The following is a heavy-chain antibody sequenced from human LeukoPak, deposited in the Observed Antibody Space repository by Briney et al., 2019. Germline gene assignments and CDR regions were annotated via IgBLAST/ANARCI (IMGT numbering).Heavy chain of an antibody. CDR3: ARDPELRSSARLDY. Sequence: PGGSLRLSCAASGFTFTSYSMSWVRQAPGKGLEWVSFISTSSSDIYYADSVKGRFTIYRDNAKNSVYLQMNSLRADDTALYYCARDPELRSSARLDYWGQGTLVTVSS. V-gene: IGHV3-21*06. J-gene: IGHJ4*02. CDR1: GFTFTSYS. D-gene: IGHD3-10*01. CDR2: ISTSSSDI.